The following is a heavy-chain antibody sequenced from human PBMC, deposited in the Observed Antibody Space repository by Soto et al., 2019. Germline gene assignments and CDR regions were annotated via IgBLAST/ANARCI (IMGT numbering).Heavy chain of an antibody. Sequence: SETPSLTCAVCGGSFCDYYWTWIRQPPGKGLEWIGEINRSGTTSYNPSLKSRLTISVDTSNNQFSLKLSSVTAADTAVYYCARKPIYHFFAGYYSVDYWGQGTLVTVSS. V-gene: IGHV4-34*01. CDR1: GGSFCDYY. CDR3: ARKPIYHFFAGYYSVDY. D-gene: IGHD3-9*01. CDR2: INRSGTT. J-gene: IGHJ4*02.